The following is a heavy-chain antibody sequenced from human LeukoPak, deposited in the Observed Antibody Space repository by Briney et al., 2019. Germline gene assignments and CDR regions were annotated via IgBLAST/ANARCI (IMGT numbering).Heavy chain of an antibody. Sequence: GGSLRLSCEASGFTFSDYYMRWIRQASGEGLEWVSYISSSGTIIYYRDSVKGRFTISRDNAKNSLFLQMNSLRAEDTAVYYCARSSRPSNAFDIWGQGTMVTVSS. V-gene: IGHV3-11*04. D-gene: IGHD2-15*01. CDR3: ARSSRPSNAFDI. CDR1: GFTFSDYY. CDR2: ISSSGTII. J-gene: IGHJ3*02.